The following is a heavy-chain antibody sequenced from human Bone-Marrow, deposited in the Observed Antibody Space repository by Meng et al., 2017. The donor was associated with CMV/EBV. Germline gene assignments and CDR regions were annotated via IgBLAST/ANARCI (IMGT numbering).Heavy chain of an antibody. Sequence: GESLKISCAASGFIFSDYYMNWIRQAPGKGLEWVSSISSSSSYIYYADSVKGRFTISRDNAKNSVYLQMNSLRAEDTAVYYCARGGAGTDGMDVWGQGTTVTVSS. J-gene: IGHJ6*02. V-gene: IGHV3-21*01. CDR3: ARGGAGTDGMDV. D-gene: IGHD6-13*01. CDR2: ISSSSSYI. CDR1: GFIFSDYY.